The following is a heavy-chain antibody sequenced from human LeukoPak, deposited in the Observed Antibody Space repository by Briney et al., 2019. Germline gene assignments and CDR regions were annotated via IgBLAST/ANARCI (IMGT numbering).Heavy chain of an antibody. D-gene: IGHD6-13*01. CDR2: IYSGGST. J-gene: IGHJ4*02. CDR3: ARAGTKEQLAIDY. CDR1: GFTVSSNY. Sequence: GGSLRLSCAASGFTVSSNYMSWVRQAPGKGLEWVSVIYSGGSTYYADSVKGRFTISRDNSKNTLYLQMSSLRAEDTAVYYCARAGTKEQLAIDYWGQGTLVTVSS. V-gene: IGHV3-53*01.